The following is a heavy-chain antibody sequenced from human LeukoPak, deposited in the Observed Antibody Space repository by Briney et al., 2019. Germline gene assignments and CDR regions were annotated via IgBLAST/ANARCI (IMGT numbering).Heavy chain of an antibody. CDR3: ARAQQGYSGYDYYWFDS. CDR1: GGSFSDYY. Sequence: SETLSLTCAVYGGSFSDYYWNWIRQPPGKGLEWIGEINHSGSTNYNPSLKSRVTISVDTSKNQFSLKLSSGTAADTAVYYCARAQQGYSGYDYYWFDSWGQGTLVSVSS. V-gene: IGHV4-34*01. J-gene: IGHJ5*01. CDR2: INHSGST. D-gene: IGHD5-12*01.